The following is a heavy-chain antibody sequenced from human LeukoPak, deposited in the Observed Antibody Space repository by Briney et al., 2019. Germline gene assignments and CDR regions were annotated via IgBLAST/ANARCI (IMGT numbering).Heavy chain of an antibody. V-gene: IGHV3-43D*03. J-gene: IGHJ4*02. Sequence: GGSLRLSCAASGFTFSTYAMHWVRQAPGKGLEWVSLITWDGDSTYYADSVKGRFTISRDNSKNYLYLQMNSLRAEDTALYYCAKGTSSWHEFDSWGQGTLVTVSS. D-gene: IGHD6-13*01. CDR3: AKGTSSWHEFDS. CDR1: GFTFSTYA. CDR2: ITWDGDST.